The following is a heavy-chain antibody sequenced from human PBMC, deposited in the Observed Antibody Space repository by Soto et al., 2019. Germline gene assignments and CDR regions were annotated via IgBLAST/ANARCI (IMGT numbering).Heavy chain of an antibody. CDR2: IIPIFGTA. CDR3: ARRIAALPRQYGMDV. CDR1: GGTFSSYA. V-gene: IGHV1-69*13. Sequence: GASVKVSCKASGGTFSSYAISWVRQAPGQGLEWMGGIIPIFGTANYAQKFQGRVTITADESTSTAYMELSSLRSEDTAVYYCARRIAALPRQYGMDVWGQGTTVTVSS. D-gene: IGHD6-6*01. J-gene: IGHJ6*02.